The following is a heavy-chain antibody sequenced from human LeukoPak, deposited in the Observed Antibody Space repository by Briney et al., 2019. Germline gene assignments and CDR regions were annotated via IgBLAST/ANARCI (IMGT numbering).Heavy chain of an antibody. J-gene: IGHJ4*02. D-gene: IGHD6-13*01. CDR3: ARVGRIAAAGTFDY. CDR1: GGSISSYY. V-gene: IGHV4-59*01. Sequence: SEPLSLTCTVSGGSISSYYWSWIRQPPGKGLEWIGYIYYSGSTNYNPSLKSRVTISVDTSKNQFSLKLSSVTAADTAVYYCARVGRIAAAGTFDYWGQGTLVTVSS. CDR2: IYYSGST.